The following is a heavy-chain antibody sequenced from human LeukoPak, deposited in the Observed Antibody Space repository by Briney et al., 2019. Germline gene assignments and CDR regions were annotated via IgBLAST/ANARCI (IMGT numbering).Heavy chain of an antibody. J-gene: IGHJ4*02. V-gene: IGHV1-24*01. CDR3: ATFQYQLLLYGY. CDR2: FDPEDGET. Sequence: ASVKVSCKVSGYTLTELSMHWVRQAPGKGLEWMGGFDPEDGETIYAQKFQGRVTMTEDTSTDTAYMELSSLRSEDTAVYYCATFQYQLLLYGYWGQGTLVTVSS. CDR1: GYTLTELS. D-gene: IGHD2-2*01.